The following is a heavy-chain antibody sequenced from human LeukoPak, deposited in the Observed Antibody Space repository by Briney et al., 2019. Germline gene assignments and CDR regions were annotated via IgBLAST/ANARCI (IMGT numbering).Heavy chain of an antibody. CDR2: IIPILGIA. CDR1: GGTFSSYA. Sequence: GASVKVSCKASGGTFSSYAISWVRQAPGQGLEWMGRIIPILGIANYAQKFQGRVTITADKSTSTAYMELSSLRSEDTAVYYCARLGTVTTSYYYGMDVWGQGTTVTVSS. V-gene: IGHV1-69*04. J-gene: IGHJ6*02. CDR3: ARLGTVTTSYYYGMDV. D-gene: IGHD1-1*01.